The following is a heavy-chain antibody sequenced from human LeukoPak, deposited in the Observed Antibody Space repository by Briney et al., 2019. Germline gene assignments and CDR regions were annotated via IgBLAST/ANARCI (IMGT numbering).Heavy chain of an antibody. CDR3: ARVWSGYYNWFDP. V-gene: IGHV1-69*05. J-gene: IGHJ5*02. Sequence: SVKVSCKASGGTFSSYAISWVRQAPGQGLEWMGGIIPIFGTANYAQKFQGRVTITTDESTSTAYMELSSLRSEDTAVYYCARVWSGYYNWFDPWGQGTLVTVSS. CDR1: GGTFSSYA. CDR2: IIPIFGTA. D-gene: IGHD3-3*01.